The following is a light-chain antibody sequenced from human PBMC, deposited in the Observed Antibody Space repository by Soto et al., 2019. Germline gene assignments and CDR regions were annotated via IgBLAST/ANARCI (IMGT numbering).Light chain of an antibody. CDR3: QAWDSSTAVV. CDR2: QDT. V-gene: IGLV3-1*01. Sequence: SYELTQPPSVSVSPGQTASITCSGDKLGDKYACWYQQKPGQSPVVVIYQDTKRPSGIPERFSGSNSGNTATLTISGTQAMDEADYYCQAWDSSTAVVFGGGNKLTVL. CDR1: KLGDKY. J-gene: IGLJ2*01.